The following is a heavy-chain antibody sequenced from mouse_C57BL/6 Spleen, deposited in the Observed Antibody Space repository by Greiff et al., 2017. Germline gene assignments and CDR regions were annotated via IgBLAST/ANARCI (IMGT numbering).Heavy chain of an antibody. CDR3: TREGSYYYGSSFYAMGY. V-gene: IGHV5-9-1*02. Sequence: EVQRVESGEGLVKPGGSLKLSCAASGFTFSSYAMSWVRQTPEKRLEWVAYISSGGDYIYYADTVKGRFTISRDNARNTLYLQMSSLKSEDTAMYYCTREGSYYYGSSFYAMGYWGQGASVTVSS. CDR1: GFTFSSYA. J-gene: IGHJ4*01. CDR2: ISSGGDYI. D-gene: IGHD1-1*01.